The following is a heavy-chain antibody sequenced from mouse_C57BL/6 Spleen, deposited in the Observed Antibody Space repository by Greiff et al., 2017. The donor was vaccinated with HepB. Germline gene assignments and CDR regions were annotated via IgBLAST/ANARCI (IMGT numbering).Heavy chain of an antibody. CDR3: ARGGLYYWYFDV. V-gene: IGHV5-16*01. Sequence: EVHLVESEGGLVQPGSSMKLSCTASGFTFSDYYMAWVRQVPEKGLEWVANINYDGSSTYYLDSLKSRFIISRDNAKNILYLQMSSLKSEDTATYYCARGGLYYWYFDVWGTGTTVTVSS. D-gene: IGHD2-12*01. CDR1: GFTFSDYY. CDR2: INYDGSST. J-gene: IGHJ1*03.